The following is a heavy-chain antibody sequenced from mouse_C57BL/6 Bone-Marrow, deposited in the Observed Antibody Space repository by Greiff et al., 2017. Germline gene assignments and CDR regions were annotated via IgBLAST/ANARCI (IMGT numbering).Heavy chain of an antibody. D-gene: IGHD1-1*01. J-gene: IGHJ1*03. V-gene: IGHV5-9*01. CDR3: SRQVTTVLATKYFDV. CDR1: GFTFSSYT. Sequence: EVMLVESGGGLVKPGGSLKLSCAASGFTFSSYTMSWVRQTPEKRLQWVAAISGGGGNTYYPASVKGRFTISRDNDKNILYLQLSRLRSEDTAVYDCSRQVTTVLATKYFDVWGTGTTVTVSS. CDR2: ISGGGGNT.